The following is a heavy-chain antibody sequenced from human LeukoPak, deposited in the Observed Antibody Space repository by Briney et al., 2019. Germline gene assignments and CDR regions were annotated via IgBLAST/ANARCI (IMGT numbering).Heavy chain of an antibody. Sequence: GESLEISCQGSGYSFTSYWIGWVRQMPGKGLEWLAIIQPGDSGTRYTPSFRGHVIVSADKSISTAYLQWSSLKASDTAIYYCVRHRSDSGSSPIDYWGQGTLVTVSS. CDR2: IQPGDSGT. V-gene: IGHV5-51*01. D-gene: IGHD5-12*01. CDR3: VRHRSDSGSSPIDY. CDR1: GYSFTSYW. J-gene: IGHJ4*02.